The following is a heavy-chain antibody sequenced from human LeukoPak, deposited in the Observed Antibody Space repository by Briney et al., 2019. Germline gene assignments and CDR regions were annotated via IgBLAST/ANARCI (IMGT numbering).Heavy chain of an antibody. Sequence: GASVKVSCKASGYTFTGYYMHWVRQAPGQGLEWMGWINPNSGGTNYAQKFQGRVTMTRDTSISTAYMELSRLRSDDTAVYYCASGLLKYSYGTHNFDYWGQGTLVTVSS. CDR1: GYTFTGYY. D-gene: IGHD5-18*01. CDR3: ASGLLKYSYGTHNFDY. J-gene: IGHJ4*02. CDR2: INPNSGGT. V-gene: IGHV1-2*02.